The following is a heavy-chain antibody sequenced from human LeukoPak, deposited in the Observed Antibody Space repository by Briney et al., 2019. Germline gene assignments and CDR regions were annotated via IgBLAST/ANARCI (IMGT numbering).Heavy chain of an antibody. Sequence: PSETLSLTCTVSGASISSCYWIWIRQPQGKGLEWIGHIYYDGSTNYNPSLKSRVTISVDTSKNQFSLNLSSVTAADTAVYYCARGAVAGKMSWFDPWGQGTLVTVSS. J-gene: IGHJ5*02. D-gene: IGHD6-19*01. CDR3: ARGAVAGKMSWFDP. CDR2: IYYDGST. V-gene: IGHV4-59*01. CDR1: GASISSCY.